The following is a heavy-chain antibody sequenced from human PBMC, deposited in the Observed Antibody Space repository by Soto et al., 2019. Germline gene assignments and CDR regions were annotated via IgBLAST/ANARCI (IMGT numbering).Heavy chain of an antibody. CDR1: GGNFTNFG. D-gene: IGHD1-26*01. CDR2: ITPLFGTT. CDR3: ARAHGTSWYNWFDP. J-gene: IGHJ5*02. V-gene: IGHV1-69*13. Sequence: GASVKVSCKASGGNFTNFGISWVRQAPGQGLEWMGGITPLFGTTNYAHKFRGRVTVTADESTSTVYMELDSLRSEDTAMYYCARAHGTSWYNWFDPWGQGTLVTVSS.